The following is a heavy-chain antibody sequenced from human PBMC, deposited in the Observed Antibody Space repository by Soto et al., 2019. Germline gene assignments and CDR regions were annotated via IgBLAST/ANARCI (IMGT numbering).Heavy chain of an antibody. D-gene: IGHD2-15*01. CDR1: GFTFSSYA. J-gene: IGHJ6*03. CDR2: ISGSGGST. V-gene: IGHV3-23*01. CDR3: AKVPDVVAATYYYYMDV. Sequence: PGGSLRLSCAASGFTFSSYAMSWVRQAPGKGLEWVSAISGSGGSTYYADSVKGRFTISRDNSKNTLYLQMNSLRAEDTAVYYCAKVPDVVAATYYYYMDVWGKGTTVTVSS.